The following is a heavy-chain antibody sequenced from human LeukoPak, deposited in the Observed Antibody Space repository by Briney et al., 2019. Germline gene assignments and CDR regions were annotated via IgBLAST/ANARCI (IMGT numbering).Heavy chain of an antibody. CDR3: GRVVDYYGSGGPRFVC. J-gene: IGHJ4*02. Sequence: GASVKVSSKASGYTLTGYYMHWVRQAPGQGREWMGWISAYNGNTHYAQKLQGRVTMTTDTFTSTAYTELRRLRPDDTALYYCGRVVDYYGSGGPRFVCWGQGTLVTVSS. CDR2: ISAYNGNT. CDR1: GYTLTGYY. D-gene: IGHD3-22*01. V-gene: IGHV1-18*04.